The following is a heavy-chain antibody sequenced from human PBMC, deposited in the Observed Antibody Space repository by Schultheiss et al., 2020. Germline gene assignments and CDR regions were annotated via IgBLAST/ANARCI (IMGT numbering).Heavy chain of an antibody. CDR2: ISYDGSNK. CDR3: AKARTTRWFGEFFH. V-gene: IGHV3-30*18. CDR1: GGSISPYH. D-gene: IGHD3-10*01. Sequence: LSLTCTVSGGSISPYHWAWVRQPDGKGLEWVAVISYDGSNKYYADSVKGRFTISRDNSKNSLYLQMNSLRTEDTAFYYCAKARTTRWFGEFFHWGQGTLVTVSS. J-gene: IGHJ1*01.